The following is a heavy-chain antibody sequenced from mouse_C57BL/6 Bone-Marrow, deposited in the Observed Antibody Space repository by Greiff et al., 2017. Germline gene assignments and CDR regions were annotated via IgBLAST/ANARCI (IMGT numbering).Heavy chain of an antibody. Sequence: EVKLQESGGGLVQPGGSLSLSCAASGFTFTDYYMSWVRQPPGKALAWLGFIRNKANGYTTEYSASVKGRFTISRDNYQSFLYLQMNDLRAEDSATYYCARYYYYGSSYRWYFDVWGTGTTVTVSS. CDR3: ARYYYYGSSYRWYFDV. D-gene: IGHD1-1*01. CDR2: IRNKANGYTT. V-gene: IGHV7-3*01. CDR1: GFTFTDYY. J-gene: IGHJ1*03.